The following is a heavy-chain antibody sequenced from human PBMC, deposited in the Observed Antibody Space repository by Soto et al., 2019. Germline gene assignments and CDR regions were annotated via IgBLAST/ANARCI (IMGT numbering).Heavy chain of an antibody. CDR1: GGTFSSYA. J-gene: IGHJ4*02. Sequence: GASVKVSCKASGGTFSSYAISWVRQAPGQGLEWMGGIIPIFGTANYAQKFQGRVTITADESTSTAYMELSSLRSEDTAVYYCAKVAYYYGSGSYEPMRSGTIHGRYYFDYWGQGTLVTVSS. D-gene: IGHD3-10*01. V-gene: IGHV1-69*13. CDR2: IIPIFGTA. CDR3: AKVAYYYGSGSYEPMRSGTIHGRYYFDY.